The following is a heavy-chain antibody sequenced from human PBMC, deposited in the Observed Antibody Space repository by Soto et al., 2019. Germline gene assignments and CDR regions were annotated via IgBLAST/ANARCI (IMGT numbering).Heavy chain of an antibody. Sequence: GGSLRLSCAASGFTFSSYAMSWVRQAPGKGLEWVSAISGSGGSTYYADSVKDRFTISRDNSKNTLYLQMNSLRAEDTAVYYCANSYNWNYGPPFDYWGQGTLVTVSS. V-gene: IGHV3-23*01. CDR1: GFTFSSYA. CDR3: ANSYNWNYGPPFDY. CDR2: ISGSGGST. J-gene: IGHJ4*02. D-gene: IGHD1-7*01.